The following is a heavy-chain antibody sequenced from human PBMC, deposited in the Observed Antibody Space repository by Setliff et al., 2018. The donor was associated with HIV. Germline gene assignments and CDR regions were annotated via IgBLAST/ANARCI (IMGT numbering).Heavy chain of an antibody. J-gene: IGHJ5*01. CDR1: GGSISSSSYY. CDR2: IYYSGIT. CDR3: VRHVWSDDFLVPGWFDS. D-gene: IGHD3-3*01. Sequence: SETLSLTCTVSGGSISSSSYYWGWIRQPPGKGLEWIGSIYYSGITYYSSSLKSRVTVSVDTSRIQFSLKLTSVTAADTAVYKCVRHVWSDDFLVPGWFDSWSQGTLVTVSS. V-gene: IGHV4-39*01.